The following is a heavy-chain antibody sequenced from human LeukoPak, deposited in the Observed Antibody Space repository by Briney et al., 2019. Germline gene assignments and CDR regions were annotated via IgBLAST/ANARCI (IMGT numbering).Heavy chain of an antibody. J-gene: IGHJ4*02. D-gene: IGHD1-1*01. CDR1: GYRFMSYG. Sequence: ASVKVSCKASGYRFMSYGISWVRQAPGQGLEWMGWISANDGSTNYAQKFQGRVTITTDESTSTAYMELSSLRSEDTAVYYCARDRNWNELDYWGQGTLVTVSS. CDR2: ISANDGST. CDR3: ARDRNWNELDY. V-gene: IGHV1-18*01.